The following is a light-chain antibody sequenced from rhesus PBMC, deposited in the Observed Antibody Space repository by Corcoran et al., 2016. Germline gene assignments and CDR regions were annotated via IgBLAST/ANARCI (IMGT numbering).Light chain of an antibody. V-gene: IGLV2S9*01. CDR2: DVS. Sequence: QSALTQPRSVSKSLGQSVTISCTGTSNDVGGYDDVSWYQQHSGTAPRVLIYDVSKRPSGVSDRFSGSKSGNTASLTISGLQAEDEADYYGCSYRTGGTFIFGSGTRLTVL. CDR3: CSYRTGGTFI. CDR1: SNDVGGYDD. J-gene: IGLJ1*01.